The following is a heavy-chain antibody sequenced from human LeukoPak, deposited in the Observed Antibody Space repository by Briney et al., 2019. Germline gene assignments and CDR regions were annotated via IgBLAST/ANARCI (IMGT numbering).Heavy chain of an antibody. CDR1: GFTFSNYW. V-gene: IGHV3-7*01. Sequence: GGSLRLSCAASGFTFSNYWMGWVRQAPGKGLEWVAHINMDGGETYYVDSVKGRFTISRDNAKNSLYLQMNSLRVEDTAVYYCARDKVTYWGQGTLVTVSS. J-gene: IGHJ4*02. CDR3: ARDKVTY. CDR2: INMDGGET.